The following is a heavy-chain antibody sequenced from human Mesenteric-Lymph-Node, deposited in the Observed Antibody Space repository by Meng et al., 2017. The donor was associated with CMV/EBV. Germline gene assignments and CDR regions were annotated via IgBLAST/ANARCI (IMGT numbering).Heavy chain of an antibody. V-gene: IGHV4-39*02. CDR2: VFYSGCT. D-gene: IGHD5-24*01. Sequence: SETLSLTCTVSSGSISSSCYCWGWIRQPPGMGLECIGTVFYSGCTYYNPSFKSRVTISVDTSENHFSLKLSSVTAADTAVYYCARWRVDRGYNDYYYGMDVWGQGTTVTVSS. J-gene: IGHJ6*02. CDR3: ARWRVDRGYNDYYYGMDV. CDR1: SGSISSSCYC.